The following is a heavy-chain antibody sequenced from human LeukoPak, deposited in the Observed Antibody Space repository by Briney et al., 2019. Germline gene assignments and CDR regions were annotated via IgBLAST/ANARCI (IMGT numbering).Heavy chain of an antibody. Sequence: GGSLRLSCAASGFTFSSYSMNWVRQAPGKGLEWVSSISSSSSYIYYADSVKGRFTISRDNAKNSLYLQMNSLRAEDTAVYYCARGEWLVGAYYGMDVWGQGTTVTVSS. CDR2: ISSSSSYI. CDR1: GFTFSSYS. V-gene: IGHV3-21*01. CDR3: ARGEWLVGAYYGMDV. D-gene: IGHD6-19*01. J-gene: IGHJ6*02.